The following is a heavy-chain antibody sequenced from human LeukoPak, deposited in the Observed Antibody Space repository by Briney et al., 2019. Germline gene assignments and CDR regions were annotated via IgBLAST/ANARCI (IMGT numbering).Heavy chain of an antibody. D-gene: IGHD3-10*01. CDR2: FHNSRTT. J-gene: IGHJ5*02. Sequence: ENPSLTRTVSRGSLRGYSRTWIRQPPRPGMEWIGYFHNSRTTSYNPSLTGRVTISVDTAMDQISLKLNSVTAADTAVYYCARGHLGLSPWGQGTLVTVSS. CDR1: RGSLRGYS. V-gene: IGHV4-59*01. CDR3: ARGHLGLSP.